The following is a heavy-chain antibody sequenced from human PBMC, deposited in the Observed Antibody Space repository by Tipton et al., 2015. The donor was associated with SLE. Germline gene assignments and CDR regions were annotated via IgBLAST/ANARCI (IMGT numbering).Heavy chain of an antibody. Sequence: TLSLTCTVSGGSISSSSYYWGWIRQPPGKGLEWIGSIYTSGSTNYNPSLKSRVTMSVDTSKNQFSLKLSSVTAADTAVYYCARDNPHDFWSVSAFDIWGQGTMVTVSS. D-gene: IGHD3-3*01. CDR1: GGSISSSSYY. J-gene: IGHJ3*02. CDR2: IYTSGST. V-gene: IGHV4-39*07. CDR3: ARDNPHDFWSVSAFDI.